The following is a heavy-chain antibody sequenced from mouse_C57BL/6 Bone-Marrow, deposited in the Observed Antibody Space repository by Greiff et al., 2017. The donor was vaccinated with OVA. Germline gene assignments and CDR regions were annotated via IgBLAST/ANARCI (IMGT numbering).Heavy chain of an antibody. Sequence: VMLVESGPGLVQPSQSLSITCTVSGFSLTSYGVHWVRQSPGKGLEWLGVIWSGGSTDYNAAFISRLSISKDNSKSQVFFKMNSLQADDTAIYYCARNRASWFAYWGQGTLVTVSA. D-gene: IGHD3-1*01. CDR1: GFSLTSYG. J-gene: IGHJ3*01. CDR3: ARNRASWFAY. V-gene: IGHV2-2*01. CDR2: IWSGGST.